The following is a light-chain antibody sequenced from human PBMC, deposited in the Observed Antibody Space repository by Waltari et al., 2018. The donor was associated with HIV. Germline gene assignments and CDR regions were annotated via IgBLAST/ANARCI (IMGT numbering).Light chain of an antibody. J-gene: IGLJ2*01. CDR1: TSNIGAGYD. CDR2: GDA. CDR3: QSYDRSLSGVI. V-gene: IGLV1-40*01. Sequence: QSVLTQPPSVSGTPGQRVTISCTGNTSNIGAGYDVHWYQQLPGTAPKLLIYGDATRPSGVPDRLSGSTSGTSASLAITGLRAEDECDYYCQSYDRSLSGVIVGGGTKLTVL.